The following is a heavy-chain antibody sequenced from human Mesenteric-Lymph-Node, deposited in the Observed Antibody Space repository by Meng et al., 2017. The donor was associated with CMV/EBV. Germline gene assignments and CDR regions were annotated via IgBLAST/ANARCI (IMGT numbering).Heavy chain of an antibody. V-gene: IGHV1-2*02. Sequence: ASVKVSCKASGYTFIAYYIHWVRQAPGQGLEWLGWINPQTGVISYAQTFQGRVSLTGDTSITTVYMELNSLRSDDTAIYYCASPTVTKGAFDIWGQGTMVTVSS. J-gene: IGHJ3*02. D-gene: IGHD4-17*01. CDR2: INPQTGVI. CDR3: ASPTVTKGAFDI. CDR1: GYTFIAYY.